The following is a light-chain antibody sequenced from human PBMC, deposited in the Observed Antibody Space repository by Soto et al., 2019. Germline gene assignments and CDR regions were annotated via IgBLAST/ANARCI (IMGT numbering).Light chain of an antibody. V-gene: IGKV3-20*01. CDR2: GAS. CDR3: QQYDSTPPA. Sequence: EIVLTQSPGTLSLSPGERATLSCRASQSVNSNYLAWYQRKPGQAPRLLIYGASNRATDIPYWCSASGAGTGFTLTITRLEAEDFAVYSCQQYDSTPPAFGQGSKVEVK. CDR1: QSVNSNY. J-gene: IGKJ1*01.